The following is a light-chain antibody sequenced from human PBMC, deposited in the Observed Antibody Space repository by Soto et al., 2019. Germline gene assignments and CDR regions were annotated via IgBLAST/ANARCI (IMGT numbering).Light chain of an antibody. CDR2: VNT. CDR1: SSNIGSVYD. J-gene: IGLJ3*02. V-gene: IGLV1-40*03. CDR3: QSYDSSLSAWV. Sequence: QSVLTQPPSVSGAPGQRVTVSCTGNSSNIGSVYDVHWYQQLSGSPPRLLISVNTNRPSGVPDRFSGYKSGASASLVIAGLQADDEGTYFCQSYDSSLSAWVFGGGTKLTVL.